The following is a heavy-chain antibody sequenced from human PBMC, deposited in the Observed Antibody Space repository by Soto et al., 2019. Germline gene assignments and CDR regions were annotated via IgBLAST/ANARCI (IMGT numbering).Heavy chain of an antibody. CDR1: SGSISSTNW. CDR2: IYHGGST. D-gene: IGHD2-15*01. Sequence: QVQLQESGPGLVKPSGTLSLTCAVSSGSISSTNWWSWVRQPPGKGLEWIGEIYHGGSTNYNPSLKSRVTISVDKSKNYFSLELSSVTAAGTAVYYCARGSRYCSGGTCYRDLDVWGKGTTVTVSS. V-gene: IGHV4-4*02. CDR3: ARGSRYCSGGTCYRDLDV. J-gene: IGHJ6*04.